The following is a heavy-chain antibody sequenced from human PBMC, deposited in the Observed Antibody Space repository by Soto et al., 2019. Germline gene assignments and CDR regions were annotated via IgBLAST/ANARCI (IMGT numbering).Heavy chain of an antibody. Sequence: GGSLRLSCAASGFTFSSYSMNWVRQAPGKGLEWVSYISSSSSTIYYADSVKGRFPISRDNAKNSLYLQMNSLRDEDTAVHYCARDGLLTMVRGVIMAPNYYYYGMDVWGQGTTVTVSS. CDR2: ISSSSSTI. CDR1: GFTFSSYS. D-gene: IGHD3-10*01. J-gene: IGHJ6*02. CDR3: ARDGLLTMVRGVIMAPNYYYYGMDV. V-gene: IGHV3-48*02.